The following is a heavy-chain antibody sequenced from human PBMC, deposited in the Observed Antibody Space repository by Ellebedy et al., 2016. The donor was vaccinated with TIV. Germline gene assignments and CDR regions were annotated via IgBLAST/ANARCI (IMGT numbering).Heavy chain of an antibody. D-gene: IGHD3-10*01. CDR2: IYYSGST. Sequence: SETLSLTXTVSGGSISSSSYYWGWIRQPPGKGLEWIGSIYYSGSTYYNPSLKSRVTISVDTSKNQFSLKLSSVTAADTAVYYCARGGSGRDYYYYYGMDVWGQGTTVTVSS. J-gene: IGHJ6*02. CDR3: ARGGSGRDYYYYYGMDV. V-gene: IGHV4-39*07. CDR1: GGSISSSSYY.